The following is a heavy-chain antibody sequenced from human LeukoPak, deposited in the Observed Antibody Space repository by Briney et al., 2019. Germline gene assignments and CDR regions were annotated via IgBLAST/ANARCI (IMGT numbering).Heavy chain of an antibody. J-gene: IGHJ4*02. CDR1: GGSFSGYY. Sequence: SETLSLTCAVYGGSFSGYYWSWIRQPPGKGLEWIGEINHSGSTNYNPSLKSRVTISVDRSKNQLSLKLSSVTAADTAVYYCARASVFGYYFDYWGQGTLVTVSS. CDR2: INHSGST. V-gene: IGHV4-34*01. CDR3: ARASVFGYYFDY. D-gene: IGHD3-16*01.